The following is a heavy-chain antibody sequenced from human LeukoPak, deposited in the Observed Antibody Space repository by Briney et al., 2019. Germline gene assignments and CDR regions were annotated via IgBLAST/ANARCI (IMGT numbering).Heavy chain of an antibody. V-gene: IGHV3-7*01. CDR1: GFTFTSYW. CDR2: IREDGSER. CDR3: ERLNYDFWSGIWEGYYMDV. J-gene: IGHJ6*03. D-gene: IGHD3-3*01. Sequence: GGSLRLSFAASGFTFTSYWMTWVRRAPGKGLEWVANIREDGSERYYVASVKGRFTVSRDNAKKSLSLQVNSLRAEDTAVYYCERLNYDFWSGIWEGYYMDVWGKGTTVTVSS.